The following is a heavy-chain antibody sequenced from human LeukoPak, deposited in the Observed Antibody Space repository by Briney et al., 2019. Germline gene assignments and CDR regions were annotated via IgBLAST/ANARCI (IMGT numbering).Heavy chain of an antibody. J-gene: IGHJ4*02. D-gene: IGHD2/OR15-2a*01. V-gene: IGHV3-23*01. CDR2: ISNNGGRT. Sequence: GGSLTLSCAGYGFSFSRNTMSWVRQAPGRGLEWVGAISNNGGRTDYADTVNGRFTISKDNSKRTLYLHMGSLRAEDTAVYYCARDEDTSALSEDWGQGTLVTVSS. CDR3: ARDEDTSALSED. CDR1: GFSFSRNT.